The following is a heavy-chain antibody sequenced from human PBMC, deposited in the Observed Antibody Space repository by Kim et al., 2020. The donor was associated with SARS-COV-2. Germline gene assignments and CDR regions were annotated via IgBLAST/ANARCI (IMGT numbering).Heavy chain of an antibody. Sequence: SETLSLTCTVSGGSISSSSYYWGWIRQPPGKGLEWIGGISYSGSTYYTPSLKIRVTISVATSTNHFSLKLISVTAAATSVYYFASYLGSVLVVAASRFD. CDR1: GGSISSSSYY. D-gene: IGHD2-15*01. J-gene: IGHJ4*01. CDR2: ISYSGST. V-gene: IGHV4-39*01. CDR3: ASYLGSVLVVAASRFD.